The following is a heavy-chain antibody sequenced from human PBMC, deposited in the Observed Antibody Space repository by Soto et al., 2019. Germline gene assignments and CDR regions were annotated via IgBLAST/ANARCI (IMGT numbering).Heavy chain of an antibody. CDR2: TYYRSKWYN. Sequence: SQTLSLTCAISGDSVSSNSAAWNWLRQSPSRGLEWLGRTYYRSKWYNDYAVSVKSRITINPDTSKNQFSLQLNSVTPEDTAVYYCARDAPYCSGGTCYPRYFDSWGQGTLVTVSS. D-gene: IGHD2-15*01. CDR3: ARDAPYCSGGTCYPRYFDS. J-gene: IGHJ4*02. V-gene: IGHV6-1*01. CDR1: GDSVSSNSAA.